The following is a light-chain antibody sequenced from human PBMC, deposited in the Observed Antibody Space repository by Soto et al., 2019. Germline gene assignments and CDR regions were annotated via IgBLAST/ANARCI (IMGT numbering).Light chain of an antibody. J-gene: IGLJ3*02. CDR2: SHD. Sequence: QSVVTQPPSASQTPGQRVTISCSGSRSNVERNSVSWYQHVPGTAPKLLIYSHDQRPSGVPDRISASRSGTAASLAISGLRSEDEAFYYCAAWDDSLNAWVFGGGTKLTVL. V-gene: IGLV1-44*01. CDR3: AAWDDSLNAWV. CDR1: RSNVERNS.